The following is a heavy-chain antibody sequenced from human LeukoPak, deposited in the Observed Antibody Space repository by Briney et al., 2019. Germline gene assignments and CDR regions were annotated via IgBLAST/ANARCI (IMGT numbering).Heavy chain of an antibody. CDR2: INTDGTVT. CDR1: GFTFSKYW. Sequence: GGSLRLSCAASGFTFSKYWMLWVRQAPGEGLESVSRINTDGTVTTYADSVKGRFTVSRDNADNTMFLQMNSVRDEDTAVYYCATKQWLAPPPDSWGQGTPVTISS. V-gene: IGHV3-74*01. CDR3: ATKQWLAPPPDS. D-gene: IGHD6-19*01. J-gene: IGHJ4*02.